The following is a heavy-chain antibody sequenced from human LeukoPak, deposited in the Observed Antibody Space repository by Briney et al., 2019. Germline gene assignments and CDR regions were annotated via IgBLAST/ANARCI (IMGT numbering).Heavy chain of an antibody. V-gene: IGHV4-38-2*02. Sequence: SETLSLTCTVSGYSISSGYYWGWIRQSPGKGLEWIGSIYNSGSTYYNPSLKSRVTISIDTSENQFSLKLSSVTAADTAVYYCAREYRSSWYLNWFDPWGQGTLVTVSS. CDR3: AREYRSSWYLNWFDP. CDR1: GYSISSGYY. J-gene: IGHJ5*02. CDR2: IYNSGST. D-gene: IGHD6-13*01.